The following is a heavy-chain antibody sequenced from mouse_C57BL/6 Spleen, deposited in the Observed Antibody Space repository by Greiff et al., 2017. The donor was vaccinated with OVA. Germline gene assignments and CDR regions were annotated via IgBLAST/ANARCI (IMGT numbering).Heavy chain of an antibody. CDR1: GYSFTGYY. CDR3: ARGDYYGSSSFAY. Sequence: VQLQQSGPELVKPGASVKISCKASGYSFTGYYMNWVKQSPEKSLEWLGEINPSTGGTTYNQKFKAKATLTVDKSSSTAYMQLKSLTSEDSAVYYCARGDYYGSSSFAYWGQGTLVTVSA. J-gene: IGHJ3*01. D-gene: IGHD1-1*01. V-gene: IGHV1-42*01. CDR2: INPSTGGT.